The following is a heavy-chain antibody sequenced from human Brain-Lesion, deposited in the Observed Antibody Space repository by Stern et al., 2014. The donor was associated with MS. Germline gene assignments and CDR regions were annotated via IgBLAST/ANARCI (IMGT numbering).Heavy chain of an antibody. J-gene: IGHJ4*02. CDR3: VKRGITEVRGVRLGDY. D-gene: IGHD3-10*01. V-gene: IGHV3-30*18. Sequence: VQLVQSGGGVVQPGRSLRLPCTVSGFTFSSYGMHWVRQAPGKGLEWVSVISYDGSDTYDAESVKGRFTISRDNSKNTLYLEMRSLRPEDTAVYYCVKRGITEVRGVRLGDYWGPGTLVIVSS. CDR1: GFTFSSYG. CDR2: ISYDGSDT.